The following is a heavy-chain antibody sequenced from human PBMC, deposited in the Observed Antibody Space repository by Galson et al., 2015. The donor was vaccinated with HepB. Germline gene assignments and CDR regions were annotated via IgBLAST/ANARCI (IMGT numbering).Heavy chain of an antibody. V-gene: IGHV3-74*01. CDR1: GFTLGSYW. D-gene: IGHD3-3*01. Sequence: SLRLSCAASGFTLGSYWMHWVRQDPGKGLVWVSRINPDGSSTRYADSVKGRFTISRDNAKNTLYLQMNSLRAEDTAMYYCARVDFWSGYFDYWGQGTLVTVSS. CDR3: ARVDFWSGYFDY. J-gene: IGHJ4*02. CDR2: INPDGSST.